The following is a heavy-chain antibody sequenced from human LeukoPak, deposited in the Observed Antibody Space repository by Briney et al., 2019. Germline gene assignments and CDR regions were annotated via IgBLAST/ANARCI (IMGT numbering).Heavy chain of an antibody. CDR1: GFTFSSYA. CDR3: AVMHRYYDGSGYWVQ. V-gene: IGHV3-23*01. Sequence: GGSLRLSCAASGFTFSSYAMSWVRQAPGKGLEWVSAISGSGGSTYYADSVKGRFTISRDNSKNTLYMEMNSLRDEDTAVYYCAVMHRYYDGSGYWVQWGQGALVTVSS. CDR2: ISGSGGST. J-gene: IGHJ4*02. D-gene: IGHD3-22*01.